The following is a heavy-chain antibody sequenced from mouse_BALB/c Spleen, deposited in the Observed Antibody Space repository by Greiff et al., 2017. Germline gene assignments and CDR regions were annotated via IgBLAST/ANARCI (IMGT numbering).Heavy chain of an antibody. V-gene: IGHV3-6*02. CDR2: ISYDGSN. CDR3: ARGMVYYGNGGGFAY. D-gene: IGHD2-1*01. J-gene: IGHJ3*01. Sequence: EVKLMESGPGLVKPSQSLSLTCSVTGYSLTSCYYWNWIRQFPGNKLEWMGYISYDGSNNYNPSLKNQTSITRDTSDNQCFLKLKSVTTEDTATYDSARGMVYYGNGGGFAYWGQGTRVTVSA. CDR1: GYSLTSCYY.